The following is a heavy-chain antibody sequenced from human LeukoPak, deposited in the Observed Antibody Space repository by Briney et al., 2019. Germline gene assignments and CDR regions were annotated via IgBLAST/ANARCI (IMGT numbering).Heavy chain of an antibody. J-gene: IGHJ4*02. CDR2: IYSGGST. D-gene: IGHD2-15*01. CDR1: GFTVSINY. Sequence: GRSLRLSCAASGFTVSINYMSWVRQAPGKGLEWVSFIYSGGSTYYADSVKGRFTISRDNSKNTLYLQMNSLRAEDTAVYYCARDPGYCSGGSCYSFLYWGQGTLVTVSS. V-gene: IGHV3-66*01. CDR3: ARDPGYCSGGSCYSFLY.